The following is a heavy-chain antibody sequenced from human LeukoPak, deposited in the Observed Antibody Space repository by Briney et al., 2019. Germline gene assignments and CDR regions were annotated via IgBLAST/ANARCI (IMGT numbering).Heavy chain of an antibody. D-gene: IGHD1-26*01. Sequence: SETLSPTCTVSGGSISSYYWSWIRQPPGKGLEWIGYIYYSGSTNYNPSLKSRVTISVDTSKNQFSLKLSSVTAADTAVYYCAKLNGFSGSYEGDYFDYWGQGTLVTVSS. CDR2: IYYSGST. J-gene: IGHJ4*02. CDR1: GGSISSYY. V-gene: IGHV4-59*01. CDR3: AKLNGFSGSYEGDYFDY.